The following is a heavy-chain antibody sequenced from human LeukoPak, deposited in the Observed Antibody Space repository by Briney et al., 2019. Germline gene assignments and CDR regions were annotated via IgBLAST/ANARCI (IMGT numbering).Heavy chain of an antibody. D-gene: IGHD3-3*01. CDR3: AREHIIGWFDP. Sequence: PGGSLRLSCAASGFTFSSYSMNWVRQAPGKGLEWVSSISSSSYIYYADSVKGRFTISRDNAKNSLYLQMNSLRAEDTAVYYCAREHIIGWFDPWGQGTLVTVSS. J-gene: IGHJ5*02. V-gene: IGHV3-21*01. CDR1: GFTFSSYS. CDR2: ISSSSYI.